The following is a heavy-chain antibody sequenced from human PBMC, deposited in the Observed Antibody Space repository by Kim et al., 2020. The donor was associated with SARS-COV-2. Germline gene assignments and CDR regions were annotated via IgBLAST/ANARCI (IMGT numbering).Heavy chain of an antibody. J-gene: IGHJ4*02. CDR2: ISYDGSNK. CDR1: GFTFSSYG. CDR3: AKHEVLRYGFDY. V-gene: IGHV3-30*18. D-gene: IGHD4-17*01. Sequence: GGSLRLSCVASGFTFSSYGMNWVRQAPGKGLEWVAVISYDGSNKYYADSVKGRFTISRDNTKNTLYLQMNSLRAEDTAVYYCAKHEVLRYGFDYWGQGTL.